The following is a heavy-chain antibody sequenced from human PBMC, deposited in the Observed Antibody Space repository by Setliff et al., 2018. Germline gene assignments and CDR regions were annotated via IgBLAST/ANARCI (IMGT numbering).Heavy chain of an antibody. V-gene: IGHV3-48*01. CDR2: IDISSTTI. D-gene: IGHD3-22*01. CDR3: ATSTIITYYFDS. Sequence: PGGSLRLSCAASGFTFSSYSMKWVRQAPGKGLEWISYIDISSTTIYYADSGKGRFTISRDNAKNSPYLQMNSLRPEDTAIYYCATSTIITYYFDSWGQGTLVTVSS. CDR1: GFTFSSYS. J-gene: IGHJ4*02.